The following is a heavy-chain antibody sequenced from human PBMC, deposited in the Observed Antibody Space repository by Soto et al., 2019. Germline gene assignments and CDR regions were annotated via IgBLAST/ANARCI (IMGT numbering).Heavy chain of an antibody. D-gene: IGHD3-22*01. J-gene: IGHJ4*02. CDR1: GYTFTSYG. Sequence: QVQPVQSGAEVKKPGASVQVSCKASGYTFTSYGISWVRQAPGQGLEWMGWISAYNGNTNYAQKLQGRVTMTTDTSTSTAYMELRSLRSDDTAVYYCARDGVTMIVVARRPTFDYWGQGTLVTVSS. V-gene: IGHV1-18*01. CDR3: ARDGVTMIVVARRPTFDY. CDR2: ISAYNGNT.